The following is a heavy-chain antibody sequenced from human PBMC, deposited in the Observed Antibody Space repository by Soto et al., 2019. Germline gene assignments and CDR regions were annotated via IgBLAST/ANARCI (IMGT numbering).Heavy chain of an antibody. CDR1: GGSISGGGYR. CDR2: IYFSGNT. V-gene: IGHV4-31*03. CDR3: ARLSSSDYDYVWQSYRPTHFDY. J-gene: IGHJ4*02. Sequence: SQTMCLPCTVSGGSISGGGYRWSWIRQKPGKGLEWIAYIYFSGNTYYNPSLKSRVTISVDTSKNQFSLRLSSVTAADTAVYYCARLSSSDYDYVWQSYRPTHFDYWGLGTLVTVSS. D-gene: IGHD3-16*02.